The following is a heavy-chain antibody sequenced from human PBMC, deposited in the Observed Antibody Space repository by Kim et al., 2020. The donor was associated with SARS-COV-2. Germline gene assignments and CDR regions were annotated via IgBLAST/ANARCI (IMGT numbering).Heavy chain of an antibody. J-gene: IGHJ2*01. CDR1: GGSISSGGYS. V-gene: IGHV4-30-2*01. CDR3: AREVGTPGNWYFDL. D-gene: IGHD1-26*01. CDR2: IYHSGST. Sequence: SETLSLTCAVSGGSISSGGYSWSWIRQPPGKGLEWIGYIYHSGSTYYNPSLKSRVTISVDRSKNQFSLKLSSVTAADTAVYYCAREVGTPGNWYFDLWGRGTLVTVSS.